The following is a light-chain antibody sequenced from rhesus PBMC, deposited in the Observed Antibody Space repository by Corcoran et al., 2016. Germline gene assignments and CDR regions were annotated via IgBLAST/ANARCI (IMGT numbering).Light chain of an antibody. V-gene: IGLV2-32*02. Sequence: QAALTQPRSVSGYPGQSVTISCTGTSSDIGGYNYVSWYQQHPGTAPKLMIYEVSKRPSGVSDRFSGSKSGNTASLTISGLQAEDEADYYCSSYAGSNTYIFGAGTRLTVL. CDR3: SSYAGSNTYI. J-gene: IGLJ1*01. CDR2: EVS. CDR1: SSDIGGYNY.